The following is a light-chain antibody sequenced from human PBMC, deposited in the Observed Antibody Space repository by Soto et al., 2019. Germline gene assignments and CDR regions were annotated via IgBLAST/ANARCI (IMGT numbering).Light chain of an antibody. V-gene: IGKV1-5*03. CDR1: QTISSW. CDR3: QHYNSYSEA. Sequence: DIQMTQSPSTLSGSVGDRVTITCRASQTISSWLAWYQQKPGKAPKLLIYKASTLKSGVPSRFRGSGSGPEFTLTISSLQPDDFATYYCQHYNSYSEAFGQGTKV. J-gene: IGKJ1*01. CDR2: KAS.